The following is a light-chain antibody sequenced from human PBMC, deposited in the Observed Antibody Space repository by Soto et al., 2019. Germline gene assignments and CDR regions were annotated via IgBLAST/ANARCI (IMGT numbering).Light chain of an antibody. CDR3: LRYYCRPRT. J-gene: IGKJ1*01. Sequence: VLTLSPGTVSLSTGERATLSCRASQSVINKLAWYQQRPGQAPRLLIYGASSRATGIPARFSGSGSGTEYTLTSSILQAEDFTVYCCLRYYCRPRTFGQGTKVDIK. V-gene: IGKV3-15*01. CDR1: QSVINK. CDR2: GAS.